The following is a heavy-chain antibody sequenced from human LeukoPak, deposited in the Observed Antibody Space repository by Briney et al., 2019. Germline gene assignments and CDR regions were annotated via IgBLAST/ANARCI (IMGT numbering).Heavy chain of an antibody. D-gene: IGHD6-13*01. CDR3: ARAEYSSNWYEPAGSYFDY. Sequence: ASVKVSFEASGYTFTGDYIHWVPQAPGHGLEWMGCINPNGGGANFAQKLQGRVTMTRETSISTAYMALSRLRYDDTAVYYCARAEYSSNWYEPAGSYFDYWGQGTLVTVSS. CDR1: GYTFTGDY. J-gene: IGHJ4*02. V-gene: IGHV1-2*02. CDR2: INPNGGGA.